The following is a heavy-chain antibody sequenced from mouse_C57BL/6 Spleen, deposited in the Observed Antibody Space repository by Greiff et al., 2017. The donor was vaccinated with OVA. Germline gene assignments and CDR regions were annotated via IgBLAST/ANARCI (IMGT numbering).Heavy chain of an antibody. CDR1: GYSFTGYY. Sequence: EVKLQESGPELVKPGASVKISCKASGYSFTGYYMNWVKQSPEKSLEWIGGINPSTGGTTYNQKFKAKATLTVDKSSSTAYMQLKSLTSEDSAVYYCARLYMDYWGQGTSVTVSS. J-gene: IGHJ4*01. V-gene: IGHV1-42*01. CDR2: INPSTGGT. CDR3: ARLYMDY.